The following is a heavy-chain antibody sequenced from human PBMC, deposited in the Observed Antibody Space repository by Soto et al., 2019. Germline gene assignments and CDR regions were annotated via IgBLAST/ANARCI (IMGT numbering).Heavy chain of an antibody. CDR2: TYYRSKWYN. J-gene: IGHJ5*02. CDR1: GDSVSSNSAA. D-gene: IGHD1-26*01. V-gene: IGHV6-1*01. Sequence: SQTLSLTFVISGDSVSSNSAAWNWIRQSPSRGLEWLGRTYYRSKWYNDYAVSVKSRITINPDTSKNQFSLQLNSVTPEDTAVYYCASSSGSTKIKYNSFEPWGQATLVTVSS. CDR3: ASSSGSTKIKYNSFEP.